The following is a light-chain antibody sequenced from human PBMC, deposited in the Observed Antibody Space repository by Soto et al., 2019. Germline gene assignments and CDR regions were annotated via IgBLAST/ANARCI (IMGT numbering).Light chain of an antibody. CDR1: QSLSSW. CDR3: QQYNSYSPT. CDR2: DAS. V-gene: IGKV1-5*01. Sequence: DIPMTQSPSTLSASVGDRVTITCRASQSLSSWLAWYQQKPGKAPKLLIYDASSLESGVPSRFSGSGSGTEFTLTIISLQPDDCATYYCQQYNSYSPTFGQGNKVEIK. J-gene: IGKJ1*01.